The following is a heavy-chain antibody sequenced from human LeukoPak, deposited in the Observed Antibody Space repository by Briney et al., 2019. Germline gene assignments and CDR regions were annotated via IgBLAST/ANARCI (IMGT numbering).Heavy chain of an antibody. D-gene: IGHD3-9*01. Sequence: PGGSLRLSCAASGFTFSSYSMNWVRQAPGKGLEWVSSISTSSSYIYYADSVKGRFTISRDNAKNSLYLQMNSLRAEDTAVYYCAREEYDILTGSLYSMDVWGKGTTVTVSS. CDR3: AREEYDILTGSLYSMDV. V-gene: IGHV3-21*01. CDR2: ISTSSSYI. J-gene: IGHJ6*03. CDR1: GFTFSSYS.